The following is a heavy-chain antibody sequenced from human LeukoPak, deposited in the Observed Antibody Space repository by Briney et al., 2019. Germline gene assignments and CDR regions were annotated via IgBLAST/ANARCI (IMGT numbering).Heavy chain of an antibody. Sequence: PSETLSLTCTVSGGSISSYYWSWIRQPPGKGLEWIGYLYYTGSTNYNPSLKRRVTISVDTSKNQFSLKLSSGTAADTAVYYCARHDEVGYCSSTSCRWSFDIWGQGTMVTVSS. J-gene: IGHJ3*02. V-gene: IGHV4-59*08. D-gene: IGHD2-2*01. CDR3: ARHDEVGYCSSTSCRWSFDI. CDR1: GGSISSYY. CDR2: LYYTGST.